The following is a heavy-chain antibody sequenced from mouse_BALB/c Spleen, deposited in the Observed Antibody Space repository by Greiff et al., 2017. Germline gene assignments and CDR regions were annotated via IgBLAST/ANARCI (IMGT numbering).Heavy chain of an antibody. V-gene: IGHV5-6-3*01. CDR3: ARNYGNSAWFAY. D-gene: IGHD2-1*01. CDR1: GFTFSSYG. Sequence: EVMLVESGGGLVQPGGSLKLSCAASGFTFSSYGMSWVRQTPDKRLELVATINSNGGSTYYPDSVKGRFTISRDNAKNTLYLQMSSLKSEDTAMYDCARNYGNSAWFAYWGQGTLVTVSA. CDR2: INSNGGST. J-gene: IGHJ3*01.